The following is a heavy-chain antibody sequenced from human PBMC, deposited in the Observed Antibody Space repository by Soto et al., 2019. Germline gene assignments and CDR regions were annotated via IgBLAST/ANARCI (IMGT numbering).Heavy chain of an antibody. Sequence: PGESLKISCKGSGYSFTTYWIGWVRQMPGKGLEWMGISYPTDSDTRYSPSFQGQVTISADKSISTAYLQWSSLKASDTAMYYCARTVREQWLADYWGRGTLVTVSS. J-gene: IGHJ4*02. CDR2: SYPTDSDT. D-gene: IGHD6-19*01. V-gene: IGHV5-51*01. CDR3: ARTVREQWLADY. CDR1: GYSFTTYW.